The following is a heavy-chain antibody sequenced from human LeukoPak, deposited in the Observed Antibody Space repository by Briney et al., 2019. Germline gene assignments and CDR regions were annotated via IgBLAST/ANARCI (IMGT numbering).Heavy chain of an antibody. Sequence: PSETLSLTCTVSGGSISSYYWSWIRQPPGKGLEWIGYIYYSGSTNYNASLKSRVTISVDTSKNQFPLKLSSVTAADTAVYSCARDSGSFDYWGQGTLVTVSS. CDR1: GGSISSYY. CDR2: IYYSGST. V-gene: IGHV4-59*01. D-gene: IGHD3-10*01. CDR3: ARDSGSFDY. J-gene: IGHJ4*02.